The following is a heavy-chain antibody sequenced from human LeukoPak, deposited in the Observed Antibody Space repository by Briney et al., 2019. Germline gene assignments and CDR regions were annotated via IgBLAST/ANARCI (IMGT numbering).Heavy chain of an antibody. V-gene: IGHV4-38-2*02. Sequence: SETLSLTCTVSGYSISSGYYWGSIRQPPGKGLEWIGSIYHSGSTYYNPSLKSRVTISVDTSKNQFSLKLSSVTAADTAVHYCARVSSSDWFDPWGQGTLVTVSS. CDR2: IYHSGST. D-gene: IGHD6-13*01. CDR3: ARVSSSDWFDP. J-gene: IGHJ5*02. CDR1: GYSISSGYY.